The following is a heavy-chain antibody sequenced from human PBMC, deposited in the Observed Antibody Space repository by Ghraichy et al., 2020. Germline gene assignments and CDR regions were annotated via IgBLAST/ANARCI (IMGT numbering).Heavy chain of an antibody. CDR1: GFTFSTYG. CDR3: VRWSRGLKGWGRGPQPDY. D-gene: IGHD3-16*01. Sequence: ASVKVSCKASGFTFSTYGLSWVRQAPGQGLDWMGWISGYNGNTSYAQKFQGRLTMTTDTGTSTAYMELRSLRFDDTAMYYRVRWSRGLKGWGRGPQPDYWGQGTLVTVSS. V-gene: IGHV1-18*01. CDR2: ISGYNGNT. J-gene: IGHJ4*02.